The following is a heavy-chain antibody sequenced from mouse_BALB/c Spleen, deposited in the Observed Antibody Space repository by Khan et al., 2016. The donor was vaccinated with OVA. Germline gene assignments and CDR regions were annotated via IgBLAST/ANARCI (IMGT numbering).Heavy chain of an antibody. D-gene: IGHD2-14*01. V-gene: IGHV9-3-1*01. CDR2: INTYTGEP. CDR1: GYTFTNYG. CDR3: ARVGYSGTMDY. Sequence: QIQLVQSGPELKKPGETVKISCKASGYTFTNYGMNWVKQAPGKGLKWMGFINTYTGEPTYADDFKGRFAFSLDTSASTAYLQITNLKNEDTSTDFCARVGYSGTMDYWGQGTSVTVSS. J-gene: IGHJ4*01.